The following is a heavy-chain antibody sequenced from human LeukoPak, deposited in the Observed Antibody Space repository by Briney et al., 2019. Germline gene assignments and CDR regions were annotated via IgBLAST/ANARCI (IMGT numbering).Heavy chain of an antibody. Sequence: ASVKVSCKASGYTFTGYYMHWVRQAPGQGLEWMGWINPNSGGTNYAQKFQGRVTMTRDTSISTAYMELSRLRSDDTAMYYCARDRLYYYDSTGYPDYWGQGTPVTVSS. J-gene: IGHJ4*02. V-gene: IGHV1-2*02. CDR3: ARDRLYYYDSTGYPDY. D-gene: IGHD3-22*01. CDR1: GYTFTGYY. CDR2: INPNSGGT.